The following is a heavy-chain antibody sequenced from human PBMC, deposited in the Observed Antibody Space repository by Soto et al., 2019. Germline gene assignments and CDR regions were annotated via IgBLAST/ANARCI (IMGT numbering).Heavy chain of an antibody. CDR1: GFTFDDYA. CDR2: ISWNSGNM. CDR3: VRSKGGYSYGTPFDY. J-gene: IGHJ4*02. D-gene: IGHD5-18*01. V-gene: IGHV3-9*01. Sequence: EVQLEESGGALVQPGRSLRLSCAASGFTFDDYAMYWVRQVLGKGLEWVSSISWNSGNMGYADSVKGRFTTSRDNAETSLYLQMNSLRPEDTALYYCVRSKGGYSYGTPFDYWGQGTLVTVSS.